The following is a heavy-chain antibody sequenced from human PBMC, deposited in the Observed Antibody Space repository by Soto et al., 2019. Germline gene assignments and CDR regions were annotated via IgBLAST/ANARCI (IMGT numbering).Heavy chain of an antibody. V-gene: IGHV1-69*12. Sequence: QVQLVQSGAEVKKPGSSVKVSCKASGGTFSSYAISWVRQASGQGIEWMGGIIPIFGTANYEQKFQGRVTITADESTSTAYMELSSLRSEDTAVYYCARAHGGYDFWSGYYTDYYYGMDVWGQGTTVTVSS. D-gene: IGHD3-3*01. CDR1: GGTFSSYA. J-gene: IGHJ6*02. CDR3: ARAHGGYDFWSGYYTDYYYGMDV. CDR2: IIPIFGTA.